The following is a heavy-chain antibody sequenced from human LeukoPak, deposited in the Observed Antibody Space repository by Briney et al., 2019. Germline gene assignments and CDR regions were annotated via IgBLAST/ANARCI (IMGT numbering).Heavy chain of an antibody. CDR1: GFTFNNYG. D-gene: IGHD3-10*01. CDR2: LSASGGDT. CDR3: AKRPAGSWSPFDY. J-gene: IGHJ4*02. V-gene: IGHV3-23*01. Sequence: PGGSLRLSCEASGFTFNNYGMSWVRQAPGRGLEWVSTLSASGGDTFYADSVRGRFTISRDNSKNTLFLQMNSLRVEDTAVYYCAKRPAGSWSPFDYWGQGTLVTVSS.